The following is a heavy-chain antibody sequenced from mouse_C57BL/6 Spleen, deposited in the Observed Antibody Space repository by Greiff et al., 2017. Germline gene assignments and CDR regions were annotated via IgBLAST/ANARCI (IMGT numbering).Heavy chain of an antibody. CDR2: INYDGSST. J-gene: IGHJ2*01. CDR1: GFTFSDYY. Sequence: DVKLVESEGGLVQPGSSMKLSCTASGFTFSDYYMAWVRQVPEKGLEWVANINYDGSSTYYLDSLKSRFIISRDNAKNILYLQMSSLKSEDTATYYCARDSDYGGGYFDYWGQGTTLTVSS. CDR3: ARDSDYGGGYFDY. V-gene: IGHV5-16*01. D-gene: IGHD1-1*01.